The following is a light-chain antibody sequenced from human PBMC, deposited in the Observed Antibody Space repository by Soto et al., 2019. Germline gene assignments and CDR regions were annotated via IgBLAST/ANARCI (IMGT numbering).Light chain of an antibody. Sequence: QAVVTQPASVSGSPGQSITISCTGTSSDVGSYNLVSWYQQHPGKAPKLMIYEVSKRPSGVSNRFSGSKSGNTASLTISGLQAEDEADYYCCSYAGSSTFEGVFGGGTKLTVL. CDR1: SSDVGSYNL. CDR3: CSYAGSSTFEGV. CDR2: EVS. J-gene: IGLJ3*02. V-gene: IGLV2-23*02.